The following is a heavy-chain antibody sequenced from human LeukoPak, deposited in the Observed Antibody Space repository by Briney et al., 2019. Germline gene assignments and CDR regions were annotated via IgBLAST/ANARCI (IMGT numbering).Heavy chain of an antibody. V-gene: IGHV3-9*01. CDR1: GFTFDDYA. CDR3: AKVDLPWLVLNWFDP. J-gene: IGHJ5*02. Sequence: PGGSLRLSCAASGFTFDDYAMHWVRQAPGKGLEWVSGISWNSGSIGYADSVKGRFTISRDNSKNTLYLQMNSLRAEDTAVYYCAKVDLPWLVLNWFDPWGQGTLVTVSS. D-gene: IGHD6-19*01. CDR2: ISWNSGSI.